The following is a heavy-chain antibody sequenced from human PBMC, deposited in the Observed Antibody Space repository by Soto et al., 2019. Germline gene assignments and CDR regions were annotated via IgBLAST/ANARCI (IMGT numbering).Heavy chain of an antibody. D-gene: IGHD3-10*02. Sequence: QVQLVESGGGVVRPGRSLRLSCAATGFSFSTHGMHWVRQAPGKGLEWVAVIVNDGSEQQYADSVKGRFTISRDNARSILYLQMNNLRAEDTALYYCARDDLYVDNGLDLWGQGTLVTVSS. CDR3: ARDDLYVDNGLDL. J-gene: IGHJ5*02. CDR1: GFSFSTHG. CDR2: IVNDGSEQ. V-gene: IGHV3-33*01.